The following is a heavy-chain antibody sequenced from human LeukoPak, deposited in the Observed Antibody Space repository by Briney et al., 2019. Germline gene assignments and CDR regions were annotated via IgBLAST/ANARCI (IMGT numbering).Heavy chain of an antibody. V-gene: IGHV1-24*01. CDR2: FDPEDGET. D-gene: IGHD2-8*01. J-gene: IGHJ6*02. Sequence: ASVKVSCKVSGYTLTELSMHWVRQAPGKGLEWMGGFDPEDGETIYAQKFQGRVTITEDTSTDTAYMELSSLRSEDTAVYYCATPGGCTNGVCYLWYYYGMDVWGQGTTVTVSS. CDR1: GYTLTELS. CDR3: ATPGGCTNGVCYLWYYYGMDV.